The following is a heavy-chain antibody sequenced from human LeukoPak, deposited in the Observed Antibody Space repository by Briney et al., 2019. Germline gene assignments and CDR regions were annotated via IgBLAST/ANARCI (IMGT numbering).Heavy chain of an antibody. CDR2: ISTSGGST. V-gene: IGHV3-23*01. D-gene: IGHD2-15*01. J-gene: IGHJ6*03. CDR1: GFTFSGSS. CDR3: ARYPGGYCSGGSCYSGYYYYYMDV. Sequence: PGGSLRLSCAASGFTFSGSSVHWVRQASGKGLEWVSAISTSGGSTYYADSVKGRFTISRDNSKSTLYLQMNSLRAEDTAVYYCARYPGGYCSGGSCYSGYYYYYMDVWGKGTTVTISS.